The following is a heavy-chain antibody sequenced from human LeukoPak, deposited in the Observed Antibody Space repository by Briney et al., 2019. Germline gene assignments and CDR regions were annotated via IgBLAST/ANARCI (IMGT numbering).Heavy chain of an antibody. CDR1: GFTFSSYW. CDR2: IKQDGSEK. Sequence: GGSLRLSCAASGFTFSSYWMTWVRQAPGKGLEWVANIKQDGSEKYYVDSAKGRFTISRDNSKNTLYLQMNSLRAEDTAVYYCARAAGATKDPYFDYWGQGTLVTVSS. J-gene: IGHJ4*02. D-gene: IGHD6-13*01. CDR3: ARAAGATKDPYFDY. V-gene: IGHV3-7*01.